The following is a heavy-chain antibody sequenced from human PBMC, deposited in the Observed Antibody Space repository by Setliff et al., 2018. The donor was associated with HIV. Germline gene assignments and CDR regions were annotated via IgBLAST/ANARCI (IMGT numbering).Heavy chain of an antibody. Sequence: SVKVSCKAFGGTFSSHAISWARQAPGQRLGWMGGIIPVIGTANYAQQFQGRLTITADEVTRTASMELSSLRSEDTAVYYCARGTLIATRPYYFDYWGQGTLVTVSS. CDR3: ARGTLIATRPYYFDY. J-gene: IGHJ4*02. CDR1: GGTFSSHA. D-gene: IGHD6-6*01. V-gene: IGHV1-69*13. CDR2: IIPVIGTA.